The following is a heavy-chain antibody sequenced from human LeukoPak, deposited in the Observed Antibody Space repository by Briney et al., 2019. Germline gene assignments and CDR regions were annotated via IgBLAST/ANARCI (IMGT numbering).Heavy chain of an antibody. CDR3: AKDSYSKGDY. J-gene: IGHJ4*02. CDR1: GFTFSYHS. Sequence: GGSLRLSCAASGFTFSYHSMTWVRQAPGKGLEWVANIKNDGTVKNYVDSVKGRFTISRDNAKNSLYLQMNSLRAEDTGVYYCAKDSYSKGDYWGQGVLVTVSS. V-gene: IGHV3-7*01. CDR2: IKNDGTVK. D-gene: IGHD5-18*01.